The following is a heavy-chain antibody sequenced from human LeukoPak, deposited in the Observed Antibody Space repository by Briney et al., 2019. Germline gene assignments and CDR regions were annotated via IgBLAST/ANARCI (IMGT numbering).Heavy chain of an antibody. Sequence: KPSETLSLTCAVYGGSFSGYYWSWIRQPPRKGREWIGYIYYSGSTNYNPSLKSRVTISVDTSKNQFSLKLSSVTAADTAVYYCARDGFKKAFGIWGQGTMVTVSS. V-gene: IGHV4-59*01. CDR3: ARDGFKKAFGI. CDR1: GGSFSGYY. CDR2: IYYSGST. J-gene: IGHJ3*02.